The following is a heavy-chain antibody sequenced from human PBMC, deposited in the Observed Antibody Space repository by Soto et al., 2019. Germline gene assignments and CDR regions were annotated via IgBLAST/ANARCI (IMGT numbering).Heavy chain of an antibody. Sequence: PGVSLRLSCAASGFTVSSNYMTWVRQAPGKGLEWVSVIYSGGSTYYADSVKGRFTISRDNSKNTLYLQMNSLRAEDTALYYCARDSRNRNFFDYWGQVTLVPVSA. CDR2: IYSGGST. V-gene: IGHV3-53*01. J-gene: IGHJ4*02. CDR1: GFTVSSNY. D-gene: IGHD2-2*01. CDR3: ARDSRNRNFFDY.